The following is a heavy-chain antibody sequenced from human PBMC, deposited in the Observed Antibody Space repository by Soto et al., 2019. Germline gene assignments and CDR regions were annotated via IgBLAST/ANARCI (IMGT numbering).Heavy chain of an antibody. V-gene: IGHV1-18*01. Sequence: ASVTVSCQASGYTFTSYGISWVRQAPGQGLEWMGWISAYNGNTNYAQKLQGRVTMTTDTSTSTAYMELRSLRSDDTAVYYCAREGHFPGYYYYYGMDVWGQGTTVTVSS. CDR3: AREGHFPGYYYYYGMDV. J-gene: IGHJ6*02. D-gene: IGHD3-10*01. CDR2: ISAYNGNT. CDR1: GYTFTSYG.